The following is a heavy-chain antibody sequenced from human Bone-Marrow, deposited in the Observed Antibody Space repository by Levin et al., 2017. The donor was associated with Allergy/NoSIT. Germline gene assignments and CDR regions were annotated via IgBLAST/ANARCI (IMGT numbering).Heavy chain of an antibody. V-gene: IGHV3-30*14. CDR2: ISYDGSDK. CDR3: ARAERIVRLSSGYLAS. D-gene: IGHD3-22*01. CDR1: EFSFSDYP. J-gene: IGHJ4*02. Sequence: GGSLRLSCGASEFSFSDYPMHWVRQAPGKGLEWVAVISYDGSDKYYADSVQGRFTISRDNSKKSLYLRMNSMRIEETAMYYCARAERIVRLSSGYLASWGQGTLVTVSS.